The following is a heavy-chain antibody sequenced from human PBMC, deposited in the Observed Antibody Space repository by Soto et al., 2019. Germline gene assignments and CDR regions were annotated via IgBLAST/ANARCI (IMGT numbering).Heavy chain of an antibody. D-gene: IGHD2-15*01. J-gene: IGHJ6*02. CDR1: GYTFTSYD. Sequence: QVQLVQSGAEVKKPGASVKVSCKASGYTFTSYDINWVRQATGQGLEWMGWMNPNSGNTGYAQKFQGRVTMTRNTSISTAYMELSSLRSEDTAVYYCVRVTRVFVVVVAATNYYYGMDVWGQGTTVTVSS. CDR3: VRVTRVFVVVVAATNYYYGMDV. CDR2: MNPNSGNT. V-gene: IGHV1-8*01.